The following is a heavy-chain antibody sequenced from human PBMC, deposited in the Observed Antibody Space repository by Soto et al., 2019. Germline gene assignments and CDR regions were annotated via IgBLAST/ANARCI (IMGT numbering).Heavy chain of an antibody. Sequence: EVQLVQSGAEVKKPGESLKISCKGSGYSFTSYHIVWVRQMPGKGLEWMGIIYPGDSETRYSPSLQGQVTMSADKSTSADYLQWGSLKASDTAMYYSARRSYSDGVCTRRPYDYYGMDVWGQGTTVTVSS. V-gene: IGHV5-51*01. J-gene: IGHJ6*02. CDR3: ARRSYSDGVCTRRPYDYYGMDV. CDR2: IYPGDSET. D-gene: IGHD2-21*02. CDR1: GYSFTSYH.